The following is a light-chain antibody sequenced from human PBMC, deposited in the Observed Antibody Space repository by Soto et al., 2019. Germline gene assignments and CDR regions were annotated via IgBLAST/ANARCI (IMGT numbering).Light chain of an antibody. Sequence: EIVLTQSPGTLSLSPGERATLSCRASQSVRSSNLAWYQQKPGQAPRPLIYGASSRATGTPDRFSGSGSGTDFTLTISRLEPEDFAVYYCQQYGSSLWTFGQGTKVEIK. J-gene: IGKJ1*01. CDR1: QSVRSSN. CDR3: QQYGSSLWT. V-gene: IGKV3-20*01. CDR2: GAS.